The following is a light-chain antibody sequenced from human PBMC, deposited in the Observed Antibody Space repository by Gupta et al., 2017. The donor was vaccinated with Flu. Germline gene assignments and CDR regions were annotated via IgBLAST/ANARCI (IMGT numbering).Light chain of an antibody. Sequence: GERATLSCGASQSVDSYLAWYQQKPGQAPRLLIYDASNRATGTPARFSGSGSGTDFTLTISSLEPEDFAVYYCQQRSNWPRTFGQGTKVEIE. J-gene: IGKJ1*01. CDR1: QSVDSY. CDR2: DAS. V-gene: IGKV3-11*01. CDR3: QQRSNWPRT.